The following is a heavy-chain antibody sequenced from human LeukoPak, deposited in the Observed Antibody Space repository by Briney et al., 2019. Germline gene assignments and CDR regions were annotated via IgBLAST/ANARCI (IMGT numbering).Heavy chain of an antibody. Sequence: GGSLRLSCAASGFTFRSYAMSWVRQAPGKGLGWVSAIGVNTYYADSVKGRFTISRDNSQNTLFLQMNSLRAEDTAVYYCASHLPSGGSGTYAFDIWGQGTMVTVSS. D-gene: IGHD3-10*01. V-gene: IGHV3-23*01. CDR1: GFTFRSYA. CDR3: ASHLPSGGSGTYAFDI. CDR2: IGVNT. J-gene: IGHJ3*02.